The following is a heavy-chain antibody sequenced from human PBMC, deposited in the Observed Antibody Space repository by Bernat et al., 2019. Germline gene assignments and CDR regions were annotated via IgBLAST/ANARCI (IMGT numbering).Heavy chain of an antibody. D-gene: IGHD3-10*01. V-gene: IGHV4-59*01. CDR3: ARDDGDIVGDY. CDR1: GGSISSYY. Sequence: QVQLQESGPGLVKPSETLSLTCTVSGGSISSYYWSWIRQPPGKGLEWIGYIYYSGSTNYNPSLKSRVTISVDTSKNQFSLKLSSVTAADTAVYYCARDDGDIVGDYWGQGTLVTVSS. J-gene: IGHJ4*02. CDR2: IYYSGST.